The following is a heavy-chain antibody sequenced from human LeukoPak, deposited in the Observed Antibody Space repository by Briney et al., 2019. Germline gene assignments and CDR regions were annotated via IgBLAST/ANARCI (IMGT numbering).Heavy chain of an antibody. D-gene: IGHD2-8*01. CDR3: ARDSRYCTNGVCSRADYGMDV. CDR1: GFTFSSYG. CDR2: IWYDGSNK. Sequence: GGSLRLSCAASGFTFSSYGMHWVRQAPDKGLEWVAVIWYDGSNKYYADSVKGRFTISRDNSKNTLYLQMNSLRAEDTAVYYCARDSRYCTNGVCSRADYGMDVWGQGTTVTVSS. J-gene: IGHJ6*02. V-gene: IGHV3-33*01.